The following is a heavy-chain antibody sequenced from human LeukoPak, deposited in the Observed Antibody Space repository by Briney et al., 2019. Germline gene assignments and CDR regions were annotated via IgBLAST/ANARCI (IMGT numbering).Heavy chain of an antibody. Sequence: GGSLRLSCAASGFTFSDYAMSWVRQAPGKGLEWVSAISGSGGSTYYADSVKGRFTISRDNSKNTLYLQMNSLRAEDTAVYCCATVFSSSNEFFDYWGQGALVTVSS. CDR3: ATVFSSSNEFFDY. CDR2: ISGSGGST. CDR1: GFTFSDYA. J-gene: IGHJ4*02. V-gene: IGHV3-23*01. D-gene: IGHD2-2*01.